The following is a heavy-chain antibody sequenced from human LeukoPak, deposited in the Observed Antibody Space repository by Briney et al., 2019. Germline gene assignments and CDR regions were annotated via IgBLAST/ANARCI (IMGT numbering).Heavy chain of an antibody. CDR1: GGSISSGDFY. CDR2: IHHTGST. J-gene: IGHJ2*01. D-gene: IGHD1-1*01. V-gene: IGHV4-30-4*01. CDR3: ARGGPVWKDWYFDV. Sequence: SETLSLTCAVYGGSISSGDFYWSWIRQPPGKGLEWIGYIHHTGSTYYNPSLKSRVTISMAKSQNPFSLKATSVTAADLAVYYGARGGPVWKDWYFDVGGGGTLVTVSS.